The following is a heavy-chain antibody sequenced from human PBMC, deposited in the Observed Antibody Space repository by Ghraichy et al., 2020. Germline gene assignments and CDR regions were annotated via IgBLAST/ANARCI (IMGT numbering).Heavy chain of an antibody. V-gene: IGHV1-46*01. Sequence: ASVKVSCKASGYTFTSYYLHWVRQAPGQGLEWMAIINPSGGTTTYAQKFQGRVTMTRDTSTSTVYMELSSLRSEDTAVYYCATVSVDSSGYYCDYWGQGTLVTVSS. CDR1: GYTFTSYY. J-gene: IGHJ4*02. D-gene: IGHD3-22*01. CDR2: INPSGGTT. CDR3: ATVSVDSSGYYCDY.